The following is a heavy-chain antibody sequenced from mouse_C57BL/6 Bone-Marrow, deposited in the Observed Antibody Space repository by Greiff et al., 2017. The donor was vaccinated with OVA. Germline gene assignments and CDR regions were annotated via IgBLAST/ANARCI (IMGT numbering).Heavy chain of an antibody. CDR1: GYTFTSYW. D-gene: IGHD2-4*01. CDR2: IDPSDSET. J-gene: IGHJ3*01. Sequence: QVQLQQPGAELVRPGSSVKLSCKASGYTFTSYWMHWVKQRPIQGLEWIGNIDPSDSETHYNQKFKDKATLTVDKSSSTAYMQLSSLTSEDSAVYYWARSFDYAWFAYWGQGTLVTVSA. CDR3: ARSFDYAWFAY. V-gene: IGHV1-52*01.